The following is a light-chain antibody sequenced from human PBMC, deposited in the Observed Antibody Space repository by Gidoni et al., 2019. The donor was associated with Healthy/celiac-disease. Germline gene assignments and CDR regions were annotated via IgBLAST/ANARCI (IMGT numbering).Light chain of an antibody. J-gene: IGKJ2*01. CDR1: QSVSSSY. Sequence: EILLTQSPGTLSLSPGERATLSCRASQSVSSSYLAWYQQKPGQAPRLLIYGASSRATGIPDRFSGSGSGTDFTLTISRLETEDFAVYYCQQYGSSPPYTFGQGTKREIK. V-gene: IGKV3-20*01. CDR2: GAS. CDR3: QQYGSSPPYT.